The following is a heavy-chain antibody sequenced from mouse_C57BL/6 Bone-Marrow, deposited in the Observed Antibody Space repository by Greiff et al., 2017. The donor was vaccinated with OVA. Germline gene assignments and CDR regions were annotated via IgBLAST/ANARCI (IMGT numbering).Heavy chain of an antibody. CDR2: IDPENGDT. D-gene: IGHD2-5*01. J-gene: IGHJ4*01. V-gene: IGHV14-4*01. CDR1: GFNIKDDY. CDR3: TTNYSNYDAMDY. Sequence: QSGAELVRPGASVKLSCTASGFNIKDDYMHWVKQRPEQGLEWIGWIDPENGDTEYASKFQGKATITADTSSNTAYLQLSSLTSEDTAVYYCTTNYSNYDAMDYWGQGTSVTVSS.